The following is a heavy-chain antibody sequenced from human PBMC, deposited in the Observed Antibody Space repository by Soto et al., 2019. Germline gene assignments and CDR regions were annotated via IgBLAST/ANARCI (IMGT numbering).Heavy chain of an antibody. CDR1: GFTFSSYG. CDR3: AKDMWGD. V-gene: IGHV3-30*18. J-gene: IGHJ4*02. CDR2: ISYDGSNK. Sequence: QVQLVESGGGVVQPGRSLRLSCAASGFTFSSYGMHWVRQAPGKGLEWVAVISYDGSNKYYADSVKGRFTISRDNSKNPLYLQMNSLRAEDTAVYYCAKDMWGDWGQGTLVTVSS. D-gene: IGHD3-10*01.